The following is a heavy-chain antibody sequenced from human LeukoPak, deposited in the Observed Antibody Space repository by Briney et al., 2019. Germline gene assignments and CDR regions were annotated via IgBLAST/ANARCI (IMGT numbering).Heavy chain of an antibody. CDR1: GGSISSYY. J-gene: IGHJ4*02. CDR2: IYYSGST. D-gene: IGHD3-3*01. V-gene: IGHV4-59*08. Sequence: SETLSLTCTVSGGSISSYYWSWIRQPPGKGLEWIGYIYYSGSTNYNPSLKSRVTISVDTSKNQFSLKLSSVTAADTAVYYCAGLGGGVVTIRYFDYWGQGTLVTVSS. CDR3: AGLGGGVVTIRYFDY.